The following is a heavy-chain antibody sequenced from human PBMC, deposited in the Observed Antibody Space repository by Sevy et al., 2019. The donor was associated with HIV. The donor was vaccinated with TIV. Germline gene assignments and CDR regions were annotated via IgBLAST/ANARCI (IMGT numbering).Heavy chain of an antibody. V-gene: IGHV4-61*01. CDR2: IYYSGST. Sequence: SETLSLTCTVSGGSVSSGSYYWSWIRQPPGKGLEWIGYIYYSGSTNYNPSLKSRVTISVDTSENQFSLKLSSVTAADTAVYYCASSTSYYYYYGMDVWGQGTTVTVSS. CDR1: GGSVSSGSYY. CDR3: ASSTSYYYYYGMDV. J-gene: IGHJ6*02.